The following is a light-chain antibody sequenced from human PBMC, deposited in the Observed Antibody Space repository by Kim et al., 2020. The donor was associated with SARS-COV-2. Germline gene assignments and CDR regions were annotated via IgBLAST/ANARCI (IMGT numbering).Light chain of an antibody. Sequence: LTQPPSVSKDLRQTATLTCTGNTDNVGDQGAAWLQHHQGHPPKHLSHRNNNRPSGISDRFSASRSGSTASLTITGLQPEDEADYYCSAWDSSLNVWMFGGETQLTVL. J-gene: IGLJ3*02. CDR3: SAWDSSLNVWM. CDR2: RNN. V-gene: IGLV10-54*01. CDR1: TDNVGDQG.